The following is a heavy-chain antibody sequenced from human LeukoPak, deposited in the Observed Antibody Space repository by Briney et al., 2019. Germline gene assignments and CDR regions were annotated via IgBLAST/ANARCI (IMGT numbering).Heavy chain of an antibody. CDR3: AKALVGIDAFDI. D-gene: IGHD1-26*01. J-gene: IGHJ3*02. CDR1: GLTFRGYV. CDR2: FSDSGGRT. Sequence: PGGSLRLSCEASGLTFRGYVMSWVRQAPGKGLEWVSGFSDSGGRTFYAEAVKGRFTVSRDNSKNTLSLQMNSLRAEDTAVYYCAKALVGIDAFDIWGQGTMVTVPS. V-gene: IGHV3-23*01.